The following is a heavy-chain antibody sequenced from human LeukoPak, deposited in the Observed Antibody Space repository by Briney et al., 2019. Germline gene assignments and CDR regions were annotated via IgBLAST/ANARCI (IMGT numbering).Heavy chain of an antibody. V-gene: IGHV3-33*08. J-gene: IGHJ4*02. CDR3: ASASGWYEPIDY. Sequence: PGGSLRLSCAASGFTFSSYEFNWVRQAPGKGLEWVAVIWYDGSNKYYADSVKGRFTISRDNSKNTLYLQMNSLRAEDTAVYYCASASGWYEPIDYWGQGTLVTVSS. CDR1: GFTFSSYE. D-gene: IGHD6-19*01. CDR2: IWYDGSNK.